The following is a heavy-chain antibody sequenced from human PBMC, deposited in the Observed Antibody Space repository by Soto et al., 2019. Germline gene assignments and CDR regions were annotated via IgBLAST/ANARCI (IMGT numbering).Heavy chain of an antibody. J-gene: IGHJ6*02. V-gene: IGHV1-69*13. CDR1: GGTFSSYA. Sequence: SVKVSCKASGGTFSSYAISWVRQAPGQGLEWMGGVIPIFGTANYAQKFQGRVTITADESTSTAYMELSSLRSEDTAVDYCARRVLRYFDWPHNYYYGMDVWGQGTTVTVSS. CDR2: VIPIFGTA. CDR3: ARRVLRYFDWPHNYYYGMDV. D-gene: IGHD3-9*01.